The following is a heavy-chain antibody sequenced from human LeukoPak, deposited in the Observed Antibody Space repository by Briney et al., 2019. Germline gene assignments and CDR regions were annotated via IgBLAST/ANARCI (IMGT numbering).Heavy chain of an antibody. V-gene: IGHV3-23*01. Sequence: GGSLRLSCAVSGITLSSYGMSWVRQAPGKGLEWVAGISGSGGGTNYADSVKGRFTISRDNPKNTLYLQMNSLRAEDTALYFCAKRGVVIRVILVGFHKEAYYFDSWGQGALVTVSS. CDR3: AKRGVVIRVILVGFHKEAYYFDS. J-gene: IGHJ4*02. D-gene: IGHD3-22*01. CDR1: GITLSSYG. CDR2: ISGSGGGT.